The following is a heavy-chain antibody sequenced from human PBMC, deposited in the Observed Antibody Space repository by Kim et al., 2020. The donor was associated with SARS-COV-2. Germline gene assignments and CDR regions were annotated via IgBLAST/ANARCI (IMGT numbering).Heavy chain of an antibody. D-gene: IGHD4-17*01. CDR2: ISWNSGSI. CDR1: GFTFDDYA. CDR3: ANGGIDGDDAFDI. V-gene: IGHV3-9*01. J-gene: IGHJ3*02. Sequence: GGSLRLSCAASGFTFDDYAMHWVRQAPGKGLEWVSGISWNSGSIGYADSVKGRFTISRDNAKNSLYLQMNSLRAEDTALYYCANGGIDGDDAFDIWGQGTMVTVSS.